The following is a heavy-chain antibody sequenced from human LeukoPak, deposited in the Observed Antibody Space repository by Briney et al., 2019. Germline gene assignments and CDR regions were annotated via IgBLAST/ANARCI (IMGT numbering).Heavy chain of an antibody. J-gene: IGHJ4*02. Sequence: GGSLRLSCAASGFTFSENNVHWVRQTPGKGLEWVALISNDGNSKDYADSVKGRFTLSGDNSKTTLYLQMNSLRAEDTAVYYCAKDRKVGAPLDYWGQGTLVSVSS. CDR2: ISNDGNSK. CDR1: GFTFSENN. D-gene: IGHD1-26*01. CDR3: AKDRKVGAPLDY. V-gene: IGHV3-30*18.